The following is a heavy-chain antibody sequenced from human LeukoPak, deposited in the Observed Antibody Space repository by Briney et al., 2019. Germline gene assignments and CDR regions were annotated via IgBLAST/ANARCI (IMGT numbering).Heavy chain of an antibody. CDR1: GYTFTGYY. V-gene: IGHV1-8*03. J-gene: IGHJ4*02. D-gene: IGHD3-22*01. CDR2: MNPNSGNT. Sequence: ASVKVSCKASGYTFTGYYMHWVRQAPGQGLEWMGWMNPNSGNTGYAQKFQGRVTITRNTSISTAYMELSSLRSEDTAVYYCARGTFDSSSYFHWGQGTLVTVSS. CDR3: ARGTFDSSSYFH.